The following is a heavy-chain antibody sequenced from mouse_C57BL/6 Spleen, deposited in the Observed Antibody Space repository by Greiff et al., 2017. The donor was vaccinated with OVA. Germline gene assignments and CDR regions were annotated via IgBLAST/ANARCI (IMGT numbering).Heavy chain of an antibody. CDR1: GYTFTSYW. D-gene: IGHD2-2*01. CDR2: IDPSDSET. Sequence: QVQLKQPGAELVRPGSSVKLSCKASGYTFTSYWMHWVKQRPIQGLEWIGNIDPSDSETHYNQKFKDKATLTVDKSSSTAYMQLSSLTSEDSAVYYCARWGVTMGEGYYYAMDYWGQGTSVTVSS. CDR3: ARWGVTMGEGYYYAMDY. V-gene: IGHV1-52*01. J-gene: IGHJ4*01.